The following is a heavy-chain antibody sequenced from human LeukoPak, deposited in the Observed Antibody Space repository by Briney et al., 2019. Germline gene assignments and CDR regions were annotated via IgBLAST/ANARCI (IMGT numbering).Heavy chain of an antibody. D-gene: IGHD3-10*01. CDR2: ISTSGDDT. J-gene: IGHJ4*02. V-gene: IGHV3-23*01. CDR1: GFNFRGYG. CDR3: AKSGPYYFDC. Sequence: PGGSLRLSCAASGFNFRGYGMSWVRQAPGKGLEWVPTISTSGDDTYYADSVRGRFTVSRDNSKNTLSLQMNSLRVEDTAVYYCAKSGPYYFDCWGQGILVTVSS.